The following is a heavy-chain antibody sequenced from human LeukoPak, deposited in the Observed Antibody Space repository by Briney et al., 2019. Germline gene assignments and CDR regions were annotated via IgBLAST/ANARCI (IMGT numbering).Heavy chain of an antibody. CDR2: ISYDGSNK. J-gene: IGHJ4*02. V-gene: IGHV3-30-3*02. CDR1: GFTFSSYA. CDR3: AKNDYGDSGYFDY. D-gene: IGHD4-17*01. Sequence: GGSLRLSCAASGFTFSSYAMHWVRQAPGKGLEWVAVISYDGSNKYYADSVKGRFTISRDNSKNTLYLQMNSLRAEDTAVYYCAKNDYGDSGYFDYWGQGTLVTVSS.